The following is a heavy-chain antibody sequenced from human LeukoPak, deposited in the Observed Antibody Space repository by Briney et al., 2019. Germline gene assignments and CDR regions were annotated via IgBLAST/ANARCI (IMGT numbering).Heavy chain of an antibody. CDR1: GFTVSSNY. J-gene: IGHJ4*02. CDR3: ARASSWFGFDY. Sequence: GGSLRLSCAASGFTVSSNYMSWVRQAPGKGLEWVANIKQDGSEKYYVDSVKGRFTISRDNAKNSLYLQMNSLRAEDTAVYYCARASSWFGFDYWGQGTLVTVSS. D-gene: IGHD6-13*01. V-gene: IGHV3-7*01. CDR2: IKQDGSEK.